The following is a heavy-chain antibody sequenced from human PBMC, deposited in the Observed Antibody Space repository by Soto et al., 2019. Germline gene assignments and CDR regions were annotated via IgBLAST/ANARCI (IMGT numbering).Heavy chain of an antibody. V-gene: IGHV1-3*01. CDR1: GYTFTSYA. D-gene: IGHD3-22*01. CDR3: ARHLGYDSSAYYRNWFDP. Sequence: ASGKVSCKASGYTFTSYAMHWGRQAPGQRLEWVGWINAGNGNTKYPQKFQGRVTITRGTSASTASLELSSPGSEDTAVYYCARHLGYDSSAYYRNWFDPWGQGTLVTVSS. J-gene: IGHJ5*02. CDR2: INAGNGNT.